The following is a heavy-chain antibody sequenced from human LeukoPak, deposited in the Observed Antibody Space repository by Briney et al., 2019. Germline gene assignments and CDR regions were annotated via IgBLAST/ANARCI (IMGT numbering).Heavy chain of an antibody. CDR3: ASRGYSTSWYLFDY. CDR1: GYSFTSYW. J-gene: IGHJ4*02. V-gene: IGHV5-51*01. D-gene: IGHD6-13*01. CDR2: IYPGDSDT. Sequence: GESLQISCQGSGYSFTSYWIGWVRQMPGEGLEWMGIIYPGDSDTRYSPSFQGQVTISADKSISTAFLQWSTLKASDTAMYYCASRGYSTSWYLFDYWGQGTLVTVSS.